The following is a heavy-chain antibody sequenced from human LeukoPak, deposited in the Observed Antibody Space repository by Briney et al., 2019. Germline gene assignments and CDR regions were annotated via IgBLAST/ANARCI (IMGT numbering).Heavy chain of an antibody. D-gene: IGHD6-19*01. V-gene: IGHV4-59*01. CDR3: ARGNRTYSSGWYYYYGMDV. Sequence: SETLSLTCTVSGGSLSSYYWGWIRQPPGKGLEWIGYIYYSGSTNYNPSLKSRVTISVDTSKNQFSLKLSSVTAADTAVYYCARGNRTYSSGWYYYYGMDVWGQGTTVTVSS. CDR1: GGSLSSYY. J-gene: IGHJ6*02. CDR2: IYYSGST.